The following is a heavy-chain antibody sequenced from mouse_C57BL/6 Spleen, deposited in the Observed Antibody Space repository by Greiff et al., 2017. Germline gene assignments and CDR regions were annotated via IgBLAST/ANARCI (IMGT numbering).Heavy chain of an antibody. CDR3: ARHGDYVYDKGTLVAY. Sequence: EVNVVESGGDLVKPGGSLKLSCAASGFTFSSYGMSWVRQTPDKRLEWVATISRGGSYTYYPDSVKGRFTISRDNAKNTLYLQMSSLKSVYTAMYYCARHGDYVYDKGTLVAYWGQGTLVTVSA. D-gene: IGHD2-2*01. CDR1: GFTFSSYG. J-gene: IGHJ3*01. CDR2: ISRGGSYT. V-gene: IGHV5-6*01.